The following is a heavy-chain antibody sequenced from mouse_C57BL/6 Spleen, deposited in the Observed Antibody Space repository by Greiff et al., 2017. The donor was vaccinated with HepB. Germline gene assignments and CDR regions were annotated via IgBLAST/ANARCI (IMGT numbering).Heavy chain of an antibody. Sequence: VQLQQPGAELVMPGASVKLSCKASGYTFTSYWMHWVKQRPGQGLEWIGEIDPSDSYTNYNQKFKGKSTLTVDKSSSTAYMQLSSLTSEDSAVYYCARVDNGDYYAMDYWGQGTSVTVSS. CDR2: IDPSDSYT. CDR3: ARVDNGDYYAMDY. D-gene: IGHD1-1*02. V-gene: IGHV1-69*01. J-gene: IGHJ4*01. CDR1: GYTFTSYW.